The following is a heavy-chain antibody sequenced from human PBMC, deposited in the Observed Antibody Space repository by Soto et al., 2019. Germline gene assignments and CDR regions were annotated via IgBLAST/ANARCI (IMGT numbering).Heavy chain of an antibody. D-gene: IGHD5-12*01. V-gene: IGHV2-5*01. CDR2: IYWNDDK. CDR3: AHNHPYSGYDDNWFDP. Sequence: SGPTLVNPTQTLTLTCTFSGFSLSTSGVGVGWIRQPPGKALEWLALIYWNDDKRYSPSLKSRLTITKDTSKNQVVLTMTNMDPVDTATYYCAHNHPYSGYDDNWFDPWGQGTLVTVSS. CDR1: GFSLSTSGVG. J-gene: IGHJ5*02.